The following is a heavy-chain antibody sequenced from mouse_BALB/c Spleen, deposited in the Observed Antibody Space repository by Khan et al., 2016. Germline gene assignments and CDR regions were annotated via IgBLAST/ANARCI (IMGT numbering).Heavy chain of an antibody. J-gene: IGHJ3*01. D-gene: IGHD2-2*01. V-gene: IGHV3-1*02. CDR3: ARWFLSGFAY. CDR1: GYSITSGYS. CDR2: IHYSGTT. Sequence: EVQLQESGPDLVKPSQSLSLTCTVTGYSITSGYSWHWIRQFPGNKLEWMAYIHYSGTTYYNPSLKGRISFTRDTSTNQFFLQLNSVTTEDTATYYSARWFLSGFAYWGQGTLVTVAA.